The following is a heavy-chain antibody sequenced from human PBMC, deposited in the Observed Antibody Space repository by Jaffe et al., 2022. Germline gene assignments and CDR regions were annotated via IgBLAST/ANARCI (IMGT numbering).Heavy chain of an antibody. Sequence: EVQLVESGGGLVKPGGSLRLSCAASGFTFSSYSMNWVRQAPGKGLEWVSSISSSSSYIYYADSVKGRFTISRDNAKNSLYLQMNSLRAEDTAVYYCARDGVEDIVATTNERRDYWGQGTLVTVSS. J-gene: IGHJ4*02. D-gene: IGHD5-12*01. CDR3: ARDGVEDIVATTNERRDY. CDR2: ISSSSSYI. CDR1: GFTFSSYS. V-gene: IGHV3-21*01.